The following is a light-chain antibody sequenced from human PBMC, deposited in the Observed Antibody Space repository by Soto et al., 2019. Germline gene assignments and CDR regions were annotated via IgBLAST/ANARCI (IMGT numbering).Light chain of an antibody. Sequence: QVTQSQSSVSASVADRVTITCQTSKDISTSVAWYQQKPGKAPNLLIYSASALHRGVPSRFSGSGPGADFTLTVSSLQPEDSATYYCQQADSFPWTFGQGTKVDIK. CDR3: QQADSFPWT. CDR1: KDISTS. CDR2: SAS. J-gene: IGKJ1*01. V-gene: IGKV1D-12*01.